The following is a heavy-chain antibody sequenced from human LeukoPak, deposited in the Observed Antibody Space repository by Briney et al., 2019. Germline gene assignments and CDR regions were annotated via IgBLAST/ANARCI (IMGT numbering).Heavy chain of an antibody. CDR3: ATGEGIVGARNAFDI. J-gene: IGHJ3*02. CDR2: FDPEDGET. D-gene: IGHD1-26*01. CDR1: GYTFTSYG. V-gene: IGHV1-24*01. Sequence: ASVKVSCKASGYTFTSYGISWVRQAPGKGLEWMGGFDPEDGETIYAQKFQGRVTMTEDTSTDTAYMELSSLRSEDTAVYYCATGEGIVGARNAFDIWGQGTMVTVSS.